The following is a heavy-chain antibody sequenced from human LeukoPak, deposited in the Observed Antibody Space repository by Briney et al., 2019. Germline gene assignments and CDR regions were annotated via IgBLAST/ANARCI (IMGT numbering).Heavy chain of an antibody. CDR1: GFTFSNYW. CDR3: AGIPAANGRFWFDP. V-gene: IGHV3-7*01. J-gene: IGHJ5*02. Sequence: PGGSLRLSCAASGFTFSNYWMSWVRQAPEKGLEWVANIKQDGSEKYYVDSVKGRFTISRDDAENSLYLQMNSLRAEDTAVYYCAGIPAANGRFWFDPWGQGTLVTVSS. CDR2: IKQDGSEK. D-gene: IGHD2-2*01.